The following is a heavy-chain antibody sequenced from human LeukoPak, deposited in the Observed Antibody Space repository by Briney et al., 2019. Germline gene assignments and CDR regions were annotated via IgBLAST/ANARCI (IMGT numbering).Heavy chain of an antibody. V-gene: IGHV4-38-2*02. D-gene: IGHD1-26*01. CDR3: ARGGSYSHYFDY. J-gene: IGHJ4*02. CDR1: GYSISSGYY. Sequence: PSETLSLTCTVSGYSISSGYYWGWIRQPPGKGLEWIGSIYHSGSTYYNPSLKSRVTISVDTSKNQFSLKLSSVPAADTAVYYCARGGSYSHYFDYWGQGTLVTVSS. CDR2: IYHSGST.